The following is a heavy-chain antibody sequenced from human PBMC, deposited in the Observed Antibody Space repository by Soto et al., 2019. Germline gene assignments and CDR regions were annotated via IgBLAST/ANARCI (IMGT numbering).Heavy chain of an antibody. CDR2: INHSGST. Sequence: SESLSLTCAVYGGSFSGYYWSWIRQPPGKGLEWIGEINHSGSTNYNPSLKSRVTISVDTSKNQFSLKLSSVTAADTAVYYCARGELLLWCGELLDYYGMDVWGQGTTVTVSS. D-gene: IGHD3-10*01. CDR1: GGSFSGYY. V-gene: IGHV4-34*01. J-gene: IGHJ6*02. CDR3: ARGELLLWCGELLDYYGMDV.